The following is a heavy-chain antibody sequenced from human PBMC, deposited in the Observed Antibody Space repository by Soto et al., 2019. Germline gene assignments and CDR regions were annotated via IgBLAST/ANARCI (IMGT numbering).Heavy chain of an antibody. J-gene: IGHJ5*02. CDR3: AKDFAGCSSGVCLHNWFDP. Sequence: QVQLVESGGGVVQPGRSLRLSCAASGFTFSSFGVHWVRQAPGKGLEWVAVISYDGTNRYYEDSVKGRFTISRDNSRKMVYLQMDSLRAEDTAVYYCAKDFAGCSSGVCLHNWFDPWGQGTLVTVSS. CDR2: ISYDGTNR. V-gene: IGHV3-30*18. CDR1: GFTFSSFG. D-gene: IGHD2-8*01.